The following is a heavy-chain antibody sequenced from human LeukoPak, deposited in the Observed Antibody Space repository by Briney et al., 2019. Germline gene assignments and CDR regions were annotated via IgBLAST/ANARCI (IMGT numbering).Heavy chain of an antibody. D-gene: IGHD1-1*01. J-gene: IGHJ3*02. Sequence: PSETLSLTCTVSGASIGSRGYYWSWLRQPAGKGLEWIGRINVSGSTKYNPSLKSRVSISVDMSKNQFSLKLSSVTAADTAMYYCAREDWNDYFDAFDIWGQGSMVTVSS. V-gene: IGHV4-61*02. CDR2: INVSGST. CDR1: GASIGSRGYY. CDR3: AREDWNDYFDAFDI.